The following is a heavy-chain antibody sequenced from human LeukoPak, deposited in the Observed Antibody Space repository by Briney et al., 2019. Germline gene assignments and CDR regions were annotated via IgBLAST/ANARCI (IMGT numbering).Heavy chain of an antibody. Sequence: SETLSLTCAVSGGSIRDHQWSWIRQPPGKGLEWIGHINTNGRTDYNPSLRSRLTFSVDTSRDQFSLKLTSVTAADTAVYYCARGGKATVVTMWGQGILVTVSS. V-gene: IGHV4-4*09. J-gene: IGHJ4*02. CDR3: ARGGKATVVTM. CDR2: INTNGRT. CDR1: GGSIRDHQ. D-gene: IGHD4-23*01.